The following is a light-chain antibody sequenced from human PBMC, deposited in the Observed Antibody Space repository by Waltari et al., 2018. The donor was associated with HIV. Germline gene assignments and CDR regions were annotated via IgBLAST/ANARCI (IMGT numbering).Light chain of an antibody. CDR3: MQALQTPRT. CDR2: LGS. V-gene: IGKV2-28*01. Sequence: DIVMTQSPLSLPVTPGEAASISCRSSQSLLHSNGYSYLDWYLQKPGQSPQLLIYLGSNRASGVLDRFSGSGSGTDFTLKISRVEAEDVGVYYCMQALQTPRTFGQGTKVEIK. J-gene: IGKJ1*01. CDR1: QSLLHSNGYSY.